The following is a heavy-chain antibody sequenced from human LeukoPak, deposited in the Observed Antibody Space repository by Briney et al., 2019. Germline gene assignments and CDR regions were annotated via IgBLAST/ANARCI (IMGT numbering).Heavy chain of an antibody. Sequence: PGGSLRLSCAASGFTFSDYWMSWVRQAPGKGLEWVSYISSSSSTIYYADSVKGRFTISRDNAKNSLYLQMNSLRAEDTAVYYCARDFPTLGYWGQGTLVTVSS. CDR3: ARDFPTLGY. V-gene: IGHV3-48*01. CDR2: ISSSSSTI. CDR1: GFTFSDYW. D-gene: IGHD2/OR15-2a*01. J-gene: IGHJ4*02.